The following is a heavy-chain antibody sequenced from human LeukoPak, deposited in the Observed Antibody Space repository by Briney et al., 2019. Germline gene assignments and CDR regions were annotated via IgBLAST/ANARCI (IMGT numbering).Heavy chain of an antibody. CDR2: LTNSGGYT. CDR1: GFTFSNYA. D-gene: IGHD5-18*01. Sequence: HPGGSLRLSCAASGFTFSNYAMIWVRQAPGKGLEWVSGLTNSGGYTYYADSVKGRFIISRDNPKNTLYLQMNSLRPEDTAVYYCARARPRGYSDEVAFEYWGQGTLVTVSS. CDR3: ARARPRGYSDEVAFEY. J-gene: IGHJ4*02. V-gene: IGHV3-23*01.